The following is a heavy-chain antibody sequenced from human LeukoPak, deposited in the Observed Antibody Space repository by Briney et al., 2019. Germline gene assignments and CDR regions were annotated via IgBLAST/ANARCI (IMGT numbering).Heavy chain of an antibody. CDR1: GFTFSSYA. J-gene: IGHJ4*02. CDR2: ISYDGSNK. V-gene: IGHV3-30-3*01. Sequence: GGSLRLSCAASGFTFSSYAMHWVRQAPGKGLEWVAVISYDGSNKYYADSVKGRFTISRDNSKNTLYLQMNSLRAEDTAVYYCARVMTANFDYWGQGTLVTVSS. D-gene: IGHD2-21*02. CDR3: ARVMTANFDY.